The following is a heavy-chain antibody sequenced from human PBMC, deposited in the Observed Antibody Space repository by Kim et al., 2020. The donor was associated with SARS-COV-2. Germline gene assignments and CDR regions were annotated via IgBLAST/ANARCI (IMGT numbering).Heavy chain of an antibody. V-gene: IGHV4-31*03. Sequence: SETLSLTCTVSGGSISSGGYYWSWIRQHPGKGLEWIGYIYYSGSTYYNPSLKSRVTISVDTSKNQFSLKLSSVTAADTAVYYCARGWNGKFDYWGQGTLVTVSS. CDR3: ARGWNGKFDY. J-gene: IGHJ4*02. CDR2: IYYSGST. CDR1: GGSISSGGYY. D-gene: IGHD1-1*01.